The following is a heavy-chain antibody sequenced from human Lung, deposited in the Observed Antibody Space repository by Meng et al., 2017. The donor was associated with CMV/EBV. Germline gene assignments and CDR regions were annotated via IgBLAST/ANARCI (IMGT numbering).Heavy chain of an antibody. J-gene: IGHJ6*02. Sequence: TFSSYAMHWVRQAPGKGLEWVAVISYDGSNKYYADSVKGRFTISRDNSKNTLYLQMNSLRAEDTAVYYCARDRVPAATYYYYYGMDVWGQGTTVTVSS. V-gene: IGHV3-30-3*01. CDR1: TFSSYA. CDR3: ARDRVPAATYYYYYGMDV. D-gene: IGHD2-2*01. CDR2: ISYDGSNK.